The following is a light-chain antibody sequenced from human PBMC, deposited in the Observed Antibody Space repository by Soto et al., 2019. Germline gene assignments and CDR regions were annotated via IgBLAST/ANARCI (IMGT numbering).Light chain of an antibody. V-gene: IGLV1-44*01. CDR3: AAWDDSLNAVV. CDR2: SNN. J-gene: IGLJ2*01. Sequence: QAVVTQPPSASGTPGQRVTISCSGSSSNIGSNTVNWYQQLAGTAPKLLIYSNNYRPSGVPDRFSGSKSGTSASLAISGLQSEDSADYYCAAWDDSLNAVVFGGGTKVTVL. CDR1: SSNIGSNT.